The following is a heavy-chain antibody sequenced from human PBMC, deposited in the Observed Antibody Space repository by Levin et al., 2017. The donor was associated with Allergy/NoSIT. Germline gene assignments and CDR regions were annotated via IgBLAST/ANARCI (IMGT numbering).Heavy chain of an antibody. J-gene: IGHJ5*02. CDR1: GYTFADYY. D-gene: IGHD6-25*01. V-gene: IGHV1-2*03. CDR3: VRDVAAAGRGWFDP. Sequence: LAASVKVSCKASGYTFADYYIHWVRQAPGQGLEWMGWSSPNNIGTDYAQKFQGRVTMTRDTSISTAYMELSRLRSDDTAVYYCVRDVAAAGRGWFDPWGQGTLVTVSS. CDR2: SSPNNIGT.